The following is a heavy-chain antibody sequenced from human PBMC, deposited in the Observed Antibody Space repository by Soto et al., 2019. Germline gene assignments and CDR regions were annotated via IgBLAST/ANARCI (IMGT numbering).Heavy chain of an antibody. J-gene: IGHJ5*02. Sequence: EVQLLESGGGLVQPGGSLRLSCAASGFTFSSYAMSWVRQAPGKGLEWVSAISGSGGSTYYADSVKGRFTISRDNSKNTLYLQMNSLRAEDTAVYYCAKEGDRSSSGMIGDWFDPWGQGTLVTVSS. CDR1: GFTFSSYA. V-gene: IGHV3-23*01. D-gene: IGHD6-13*01. CDR3: AKEGDRSSSGMIGDWFDP. CDR2: ISGSGGST.